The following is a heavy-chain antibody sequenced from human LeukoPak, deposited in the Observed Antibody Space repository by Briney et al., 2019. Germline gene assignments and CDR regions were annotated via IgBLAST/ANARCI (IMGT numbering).Heavy chain of an antibody. D-gene: IGHD3-16*02. CDR2: IYYNERT. Sequence: SETLSLTCAVSGDSITSYYWTWIRQPPGKGLEWIGYIYYNERTSYNPSLKSRVTVSADTSKNQFSLKLTSVTAADTAAYYCARSHLRLGESSWGQGTLVTVSS. V-gene: IGHV4-59*01. J-gene: IGHJ4*02. CDR1: GDSITSYY. CDR3: ARSHLRLGESS.